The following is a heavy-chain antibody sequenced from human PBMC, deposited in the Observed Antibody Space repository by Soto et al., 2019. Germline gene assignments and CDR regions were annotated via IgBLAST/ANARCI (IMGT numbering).Heavy chain of an antibody. V-gene: IGHV1-18*01. CDR1: GYTSTYYG. J-gene: IGHJ5*02. CDR2: ISVYSGKT. CDR3: ARASGYLAHSPSVAYFDP. Sequence: ASVKVSCKASGYTSTYYGIAWVRQAPVQGLEWMGWISVYSGKTNYAQNVQVRLTMTTDTSTSTAYMELTNLRSDDTAVYYCARASGYLAHSPSVAYFDPWGQGPLVTVSS. D-gene: IGHD6-25*01.